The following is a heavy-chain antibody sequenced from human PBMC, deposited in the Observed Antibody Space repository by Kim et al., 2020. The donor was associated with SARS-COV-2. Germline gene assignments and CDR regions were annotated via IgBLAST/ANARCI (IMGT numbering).Heavy chain of an antibody. CDR1: GYTFTSYY. CDR2: INPSGGST. J-gene: IGHJ4*02. D-gene: IGHD3-10*01. CDR3: ARGVGYYYGSGSYYNVIGWGEHFDY. Sequence: ASVKVSCKASGYTFTSYYMHWVRQAPGQGLEWMGIINPSGGSTSYAQKFQGRVTMTRDTSTSTVYMELSSLRSEDTAVYYCARGVGYYYGSGSYYNVIGWGEHFDYWGQGTLVTVSS. V-gene: IGHV1-46*01.